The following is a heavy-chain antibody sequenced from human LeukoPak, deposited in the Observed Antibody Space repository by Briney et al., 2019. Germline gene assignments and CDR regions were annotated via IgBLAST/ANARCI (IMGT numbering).Heavy chain of an antibody. J-gene: IGHJ6*03. D-gene: IGHD2-2*02. CDR2: IIPIFGTA. CDR3: VRDGHRLYDYYYYYMDV. Sequence: GGSVKVSCKASGGTFSSYAISWVRQAPGQGLEWMGGIIPIFGTANYAQKFQGRVTITADEFTTTAYMELRSLRSDDTAVYYCVRDGHRLYDYYYYYMDVWGKGTTVTVSS. V-gene: IGHV1-69*13. CDR1: GGTFSSYA.